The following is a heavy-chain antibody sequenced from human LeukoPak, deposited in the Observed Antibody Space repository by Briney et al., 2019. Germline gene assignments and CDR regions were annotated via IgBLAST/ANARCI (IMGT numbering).Heavy chain of an antibody. D-gene: IGHD2-2*01. CDR3: TRVGYCATTSCRTAFDI. V-gene: IGHV3-74*01. Sequence: PGGSLRLSCAASGFTFSSYWMHWVRQAPGKGLVWVSRINTDGSSTSYADSVKGRFTISRDNAKNTLYLQMNSLRAEDTAVYLCTRVGYCATTSCRTAFDIWGQGTMVTVSS. CDR2: INTDGSST. J-gene: IGHJ3*02. CDR1: GFTFSSYW.